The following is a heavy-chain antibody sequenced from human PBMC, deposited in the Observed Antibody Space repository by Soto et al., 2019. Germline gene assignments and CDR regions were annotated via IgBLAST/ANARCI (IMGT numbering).Heavy chain of an antibody. CDR3: ARDCRVLEWPPRDLGMDD. J-gene: IGHJ6*02. CDR2: TYYSGTT. V-gene: IGHV4-31*03. CDR1: GGSINTVDYS. D-gene: IGHD3-3*01. Sequence: QVQLQESGPGLVKPSQTVSLACTVSGGSINTVDYSWSWIRQHPGKGLEWIGNTYYSGTTYYNPSLRSRAHISLDTSKNQFSLKLSSVTAADTAVYYCARDCRVLEWPPRDLGMDDWGQGITVTVSS.